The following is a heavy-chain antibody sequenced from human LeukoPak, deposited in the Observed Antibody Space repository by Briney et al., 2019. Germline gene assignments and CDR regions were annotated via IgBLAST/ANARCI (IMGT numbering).Heavy chain of an antibody. CDR2: SSGSGGST. J-gene: IGHJ4*02. CDR3: AKEKDIVGVVAATFDY. CDR1: GFTFSSYA. Sequence: GGSLSLSCPPSGFTFSSYAMRWVRQAPAKGLEWVSASSGSGGSTYYADSVKGRFTISRDNSKNTLYLQINRLTAEDTAVYYCAKEKDIVGVVAATFDYWGQGTLVTVSS. D-gene: IGHD2-15*01. V-gene: IGHV3-23*01.